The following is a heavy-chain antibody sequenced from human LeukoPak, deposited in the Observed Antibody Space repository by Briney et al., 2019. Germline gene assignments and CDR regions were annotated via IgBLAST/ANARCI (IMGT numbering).Heavy chain of an antibody. J-gene: IGHJ3*02. V-gene: IGHV1-69*13. Sequence: SVKASCKASGGTFSSYAISWVRQAPGQGLEWMGGIMPIFGTANYAQKFQGRVTITADESTSTAYMELSSLRSEDTAVYYCARDKGEYYYDSSGYRDAFDIWGQGTMVTVSS. CDR3: ARDKGEYYYDSSGYRDAFDI. D-gene: IGHD3-22*01. CDR1: GGTFSSYA. CDR2: IMPIFGTA.